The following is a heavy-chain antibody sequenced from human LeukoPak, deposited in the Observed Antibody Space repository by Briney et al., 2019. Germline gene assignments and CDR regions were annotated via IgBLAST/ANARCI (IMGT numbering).Heavy chain of an antibody. CDR2: IYTSGST. CDR1: GGSISSGSYY. J-gene: IGHJ3*02. Sequence: SQTLSLTCTVSGGSISSGSYYWSWIRQPAGKGLEWIGRIYTSGSTNYNPSLKSRVTISVDTSQNQFSLKVTSVTAADTAVYYCARGGFLEWPRYDAFDIWGQGTMVTVSS. D-gene: IGHD3-3*01. CDR3: ARGGFLEWPRYDAFDI. V-gene: IGHV4-61*02.